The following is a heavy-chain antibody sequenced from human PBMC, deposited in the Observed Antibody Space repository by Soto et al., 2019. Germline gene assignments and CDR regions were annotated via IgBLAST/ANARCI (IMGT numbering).Heavy chain of an antibody. CDR1: GYTFTSYA. CDR3: ARAGRYCSGGSCYPSNWFDP. CDR2: INAGNGNT. V-gene: IGHV1-3*01. J-gene: IGHJ5*02. Sequence: EASVKVSCKASGYTFTSYAMHWVRQAPGQRLEWMGWINAGNGNTKYSQKFQGRVTITRDTSASTAYMELSSLRSEDTAVYYCARAGRYCSGGSCYPSNWFDPWGQGTLVTVSS. D-gene: IGHD2-15*01.